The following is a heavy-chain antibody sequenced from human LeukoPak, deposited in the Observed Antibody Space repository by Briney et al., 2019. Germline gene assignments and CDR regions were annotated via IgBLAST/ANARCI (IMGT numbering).Heavy chain of an antibody. CDR3: AREYCSGYNCYSTFEI. CDR1: GLTFSRYG. Sequence: GGSLRLSCAASGLTFSRYGMHWVRQAPGKGLDWVTVVSNDGSNKFYTDSVKGRFTASRDNSKSTLYLQMNSLRAEDTALYYCAREYCSGYNCYSTFEIWGRGTMVTVSS. J-gene: IGHJ3*02. CDR2: VSNDGSNK. V-gene: IGHV3-30*03. D-gene: IGHD2-15*01.